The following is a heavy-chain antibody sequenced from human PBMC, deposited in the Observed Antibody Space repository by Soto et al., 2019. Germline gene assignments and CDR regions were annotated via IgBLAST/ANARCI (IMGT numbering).Heavy chain of an antibody. CDR2: ISSSSSYI. D-gene: IGHD1-26*01. V-gene: IGHV3-21*01. CDR1: GFTFSSYS. J-gene: IGHJ4*02. Sequence: PGGSLRLSCAASGFTFSSYSMNWVRQAPGKGLEWVSSISSSSSYIYYADSVKGRFTISRDNAKNSLYLQMNSLRAEDTAVYYCARDLVGATGTSVTWGQGTLVTVSS. CDR3: ARDLVGATGTSVT.